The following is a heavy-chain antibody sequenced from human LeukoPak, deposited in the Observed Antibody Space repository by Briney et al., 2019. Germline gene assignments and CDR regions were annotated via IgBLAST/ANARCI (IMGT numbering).Heavy chain of an antibody. CDR1: GYTFTSYA. D-gene: IGHD3-10*01. CDR3: AREGNVLLWFGELKYYYYGMDV. J-gene: IGHJ6*02. CDR2: INAGNGNT. V-gene: IGHV1-3*01. Sequence: ASVKVSCKASGYTFTSYAMHWVRQAPGQRLEWMGWINAGNGNTKYSQKFQGRVTITRDTSASTAYMELSSLRSEDTAVYYCAREGNVLLWFGELKYYYYGMDVWGQGTTVTVSS.